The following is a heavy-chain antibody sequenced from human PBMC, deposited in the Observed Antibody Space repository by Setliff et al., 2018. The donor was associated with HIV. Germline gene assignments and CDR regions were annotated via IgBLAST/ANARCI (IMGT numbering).Heavy chain of an antibody. J-gene: IGHJ4*02. CDR2: IFYSGST. CDR1: GGSISTYY. CDR3: ARTQQTYYYDSSGYYFDY. Sequence: LSLTCTVSGGSISTYYWSWNRQPPGKGLEWIGYIFYSGSTNYNPSLKSRVTISVDTSKNQFSLKLSSVSAADTAVYYCARTQQTYYYDSSGYYFDYWGQGTLVTVSS. D-gene: IGHD3-22*01. V-gene: IGHV4-59*08.